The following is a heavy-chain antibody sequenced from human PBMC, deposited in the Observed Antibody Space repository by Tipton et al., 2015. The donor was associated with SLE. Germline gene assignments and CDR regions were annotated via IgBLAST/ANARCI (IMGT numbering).Heavy chain of an antibody. CDR2: INHSGST. CDR3: ARGGIVGAAGFDY. D-gene: IGHD1-26*01. V-gene: IGHV4-34*09. CDR1: GGSFSGYY. J-gene: IGHJ4*02. Sequence: TLSLTCAVYGGSFSGYYWSWIRQPPGKGLEWIGEINHSGSTNYNPSLKSRVTISVDTSKNQFSLKLSSVTAADTAVYYCARGGIVGAAGFDYWGQGTLVTVSS.